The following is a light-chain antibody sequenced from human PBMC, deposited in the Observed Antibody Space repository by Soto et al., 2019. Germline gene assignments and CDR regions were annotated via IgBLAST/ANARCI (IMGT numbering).Light chain of an antibody. V-gene: IGKV1-5*01. CDR1: QPISRW. CDR3: QQYDNYPFT. CDR2: DAS. J-gene: IGKJ2*01. Sequence: DIQMTQSPSTLSASVGDRGTITCRASQPISRWLAWYQQKPGKAPKLLIYDASRLQSGVPSRFSGSGSGTDFSLTINRLQPDDFASYYCQQYDNYPFTFGQGTRLDIK.